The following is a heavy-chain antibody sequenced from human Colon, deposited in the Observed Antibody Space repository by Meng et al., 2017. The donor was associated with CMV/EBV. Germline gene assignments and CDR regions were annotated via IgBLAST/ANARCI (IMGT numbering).Heavy chain of an antibody. D-gene: IGHD1-26*01. CDR1: GGSVNSGSFH. J-gene: IGHJ6*02. CDR2: IYYSGST. CDR3: ARPSSGSYNYGMDV. Sequence: GSLRLSCSVSGGSVNSGSFHWTWIRQSPGKGLEWIGYIYYSGSTNYNPSLKSRVTISVDTSKNQFSLKLSSVTAADTAVYYCARPSSGSYNYGMDVWGQGTTVTVSS. V-gene: IGHV4-61*01.